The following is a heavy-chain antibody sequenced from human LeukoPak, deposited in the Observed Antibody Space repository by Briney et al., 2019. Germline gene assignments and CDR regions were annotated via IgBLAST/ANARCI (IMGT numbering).Heavy chain of an antibody. V-gene: IGHV4-59*01. D-gene: IGHD3-10*01. J-gene: IGHJ5*02. CDR3: ARDDYRGVTNFDP. Sequence: PSETLSLTCTVSGGSISPYFWSWLRQTPGKGLEWIGYISYTGSTNYNPALKSRVTISVDTSKNQFSLQLTSVTAADTAVYYCARDDYRGVTNFDPWGQGTLVTVSS. CDR1: GGSISPYF. CDR2: ISYTGST.